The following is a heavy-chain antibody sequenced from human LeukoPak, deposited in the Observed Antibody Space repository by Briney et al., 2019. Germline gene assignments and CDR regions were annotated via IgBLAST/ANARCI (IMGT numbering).Heavy chain of an antibody. J-gene: IGHJ4*02. CDR2: ITFNSNYI. CDR1: GFAFSDCS. CDR3: ARARGNDWYSDY. V-gene: IGHV3-21*01. Sequence: GGSLRLSCAASGFAFSDCSMNWVRQAPGKGLEWVSSITFNSNYINYADSVRGRFTISKDNAKNSLCLQMNSLRVEDTAVYYCARARGNDWYSDYWGQGTLVTVSS. D-gene: IGHD3-9*01.